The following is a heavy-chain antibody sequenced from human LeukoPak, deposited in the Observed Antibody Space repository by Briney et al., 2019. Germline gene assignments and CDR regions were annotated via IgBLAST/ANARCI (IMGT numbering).Heavy chain of an antibody. CDR3: AKWGDYDVLTGYYVSDY. Sequence: GGSLRLSCAASGFTFSNYAMSWVRQAPGKGLEWVSDITGSGGNTYYADSVKGRFTIARDNYKNRLYLQMNRLRAQDTAVYYCAKWGDYDVLTGYYVSDYWGQGTLVTVSS. D-gene: IGHD3-9*01. CDR1: GFTFSNYA. V-gene: IGHV3-23*01. CDR2: ITGSGGNT. J-gene: IGHJ4*02.